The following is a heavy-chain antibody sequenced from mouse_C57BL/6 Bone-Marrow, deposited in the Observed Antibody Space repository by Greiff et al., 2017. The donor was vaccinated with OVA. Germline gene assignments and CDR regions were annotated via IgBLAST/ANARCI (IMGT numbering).Heavy chain of an antibody. CDR3: AREGIYYYGSSYDYYAMDY. V-gene: IGHV5-4*01. J-gene: IGHJ4*01. CDR2: ISDGGSYT. Sequence: EVKLVESGGGLVKPGGSLKLSCAASGFTFSSYAMSWVRQTPEKRLEWVATISDGGSYTYYPDNVTGRFTISRDNAKNNLYLQMSHLKSEDTAMYYCAREGIYYYGSSYDYYAMDYWGQGTSVTVSS. CDR1: GFTFSSYA. D-gene: IGHD1-1*01.